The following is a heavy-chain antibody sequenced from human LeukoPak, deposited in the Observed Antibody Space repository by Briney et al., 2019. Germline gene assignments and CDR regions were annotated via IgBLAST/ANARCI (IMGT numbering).Heavy chain of an antibody. D-gene: IGHD3-22*01. CDR1: GFTFSSYG. CDR2: IWYDGSNK. J-gene: IGHJ4*02. V-gene: IGHV3-33*08. Sequence: GRSLRLSCAASGFTFSSYGMHWVRQAPGKGLEWVAVIWYDGSNKYYADSVKGRFTISRDNSKNTLYLQMNSLRAEDTAVYYCARDSGSYYYDSSGYIDYWGQGTLVTVSS. CDR3: ARDSGSYYYDSSGYIDY.